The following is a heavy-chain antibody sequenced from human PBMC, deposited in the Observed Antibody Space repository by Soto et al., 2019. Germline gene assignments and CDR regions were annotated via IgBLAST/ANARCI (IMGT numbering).Heavy chain of an antibody. D-gene: IGHD3-3*01. J-gene: IGHJ4*02. CDR3: ARDLTFWSGCLDY. V-gene: IGHV3-48*01. CDR1: GFTFSSYG. Sequence: GGSLRLSCAASGFTFSSYGMHWVRQAPGKGLEWVSYICSGGSTKYYADSVKGRFTISRDNAKNSLYLQMNSLRAEDTAVYYCARDLTFWSGCLDYWGQGTLVTVSS. CDR2: ICSGGSTK.